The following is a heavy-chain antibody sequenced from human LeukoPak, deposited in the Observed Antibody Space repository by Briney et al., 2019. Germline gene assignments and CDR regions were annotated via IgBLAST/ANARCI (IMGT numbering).Heavy chain of an antibody. CDR2: ISWNSDNI. CDR1: GFTFHDYA. J-gene: IGHJ4*02. D-gene: IGHD6-13*01. V-gene: IGHV3-9*01. CDR3: AKDRVSSSWYYFDY. Sequence: GGSLRLSCAASGFTFHDYAMHWVRQAPGKGLEWVSGISWNSDNIDYADSVKGRFTISRDNAKNSLFLQMNSLRAEDTALYYCAKDRVSSSWYYFDYWGQGTLVTVSS.